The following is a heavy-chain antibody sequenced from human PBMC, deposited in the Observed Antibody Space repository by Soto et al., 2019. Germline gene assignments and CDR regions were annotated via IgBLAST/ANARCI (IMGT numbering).Heavy chain of an antibody. CDR3: ARETRSSWSYYYYGMDV. Sequence: GGSLRISCAASGFTFNSYGMHWVRQAPGKGLEWVTVISYDGSNKYYADSVKGRFTISRDNSKNTLYLQMNSLRAEDTAVYYCARETRSSWSYYYYGMDVWGQGTTVTVSS. V-gene: IGHV3-30*03. J-gene: IGHJ6*02. D-gene: IGHD6-13*01. CDR2: ISYDGSNK. CDR1: GFTFNSYG.